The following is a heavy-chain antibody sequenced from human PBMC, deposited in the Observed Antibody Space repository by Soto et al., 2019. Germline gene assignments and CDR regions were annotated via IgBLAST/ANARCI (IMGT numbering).Heavy chain of an antibody. CDR1: GGTFSSYT. J-gene: IGHJ4*02. CDR3: ARATGWGSLDY. V-gene: IGHV1-69*02. Sequence: QVQLVQSGAEVKKPGSSVKVSCKASGGTFSSYTISWVRQAPGQGLEWMGRIIPILGIANYAQKFQGRVTITADKATSTAYMELSSLRSEDTAVYSCARATGWGSLDYWGQGTLVTVSS. CDR2: IIPILGIA. D-gene: IGHD3-10*01.